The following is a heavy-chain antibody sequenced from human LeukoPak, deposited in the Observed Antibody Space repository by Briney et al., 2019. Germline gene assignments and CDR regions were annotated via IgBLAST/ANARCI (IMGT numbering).Heavy chain of an antibody. CDR3: VRAGRGSYFSF. Sequence: GGSLRLSCAASGFTFSDHYMDWVRQAPGKGLEWVGRIRNKPNSYSTEYAASVKGRFTISRDDSKNSLYLQMKSLKTEDTAVYYCVRAGRGSYFSFWGQGILVTVSS. V-gene: IGHV3-72*01. CDR1: GFTFSDHY. D-gene: IGHD3-16*01. J-gene: IGHJ4*02. CDR2: IRNKPNSYST.